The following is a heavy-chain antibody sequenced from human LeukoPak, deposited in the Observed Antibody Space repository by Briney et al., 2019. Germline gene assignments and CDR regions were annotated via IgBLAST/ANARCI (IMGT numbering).Heavy chain of an antibody. V-gene: IGHV5-10-1*01. Sequence: GESLKISCKGSGYSFTSYWISWVRQMPGKGLEWMGRIDPSDSYTNYSPSFQGHVTISADKSISTAYLQWNSLKASDTAMYYCATFRYDSSGYLDYWGQGTLVTVSS. CDR3: ATFRYDSSGYLDY. CDR1: GYSFTSYW. D-gene: IGHD3-22*01. CDR2: IDPSDSYT. J-gene: IGHJ4*02.